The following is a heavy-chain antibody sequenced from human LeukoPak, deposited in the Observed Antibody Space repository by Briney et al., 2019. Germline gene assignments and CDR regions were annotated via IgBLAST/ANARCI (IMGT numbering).Heavy chain of an antibody. V-gene: IGHV3-23*01. D-gene: IGHD3-10*01. CDR1: GITLGNYG. CDR3: AKRGVVIRVFLVGFQKEAYYFDS. J-gene: IGHJ4*02. Sequence: QSGGSLRLSCAVSGITLGNYGMSWVRQPPGKGLEWVAGISDSGGSTNYADSVKGRFTISRDTPRNTLYLQMNSLRAEDTAVYFCAKRGVVIRVFLVGFQKEAYYFDSWGQGALVTVSS. CDR2: ISDSGGST.